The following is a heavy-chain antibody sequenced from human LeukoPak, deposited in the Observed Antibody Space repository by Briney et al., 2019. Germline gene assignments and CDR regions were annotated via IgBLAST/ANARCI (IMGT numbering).Heavy chain of an antibody. Sequence: TSETLSLTCTVSGGSISSYYWSWIRQPPGKGLEWIGYIYYSGSTNYNPSLKSRVTISVDTSKNQFSLKLSSVTAADTAVYYCARSGYSYDLGAFDIWGQGTMVTVSS. J-gene: IGHJ3*02. CDR3: ARSGYSYDLGAFDI. D-gene: IGHD5-18*01. CDR2: IYYSGST. CDR1: GGSISSYY. V-gene: IGHV4-59*01.